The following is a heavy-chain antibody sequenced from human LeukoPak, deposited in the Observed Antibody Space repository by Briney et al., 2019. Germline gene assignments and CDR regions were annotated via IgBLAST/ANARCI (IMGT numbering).Heavy chain of an antibody. J-gene: IGHJ6*04. V-gene: IGHV3-23*01. CDR3: AKDRVRMDV. D-gene: IGHD3-10*01. CDR2: ISGSGGST. CDR1: GFTFSTYG. Sequence: GGSLRLSCVASGFTFSTYGMSWVRQAPGKGLEWVSAISGSGGSTYYADSVKGRFTISRDNSKNTLYLQMNSLRAEDTAVYYCAKDRVRMDVWGKGTTVTVSS.